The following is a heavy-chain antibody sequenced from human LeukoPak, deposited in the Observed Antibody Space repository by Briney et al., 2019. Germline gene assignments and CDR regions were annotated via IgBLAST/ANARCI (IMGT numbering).Heavy chain of an antibody. CDR1: GYTFTSYG. Sequence: ASVKVSCKASGYTFTSYGIRWVRQAPGQGLEWMGWISAYNGNTNYAQKLQGRVTMTTDTSTSTAYLELRRLRSDDTAVYFCAREDAYYYYMDVWGKGTTVTVSS. J-gene: IGHJ6*03. CDR2: ISAYNGNT. CDR3: AREDAYYYYMDV. V-gene: IGHV1-18*01.